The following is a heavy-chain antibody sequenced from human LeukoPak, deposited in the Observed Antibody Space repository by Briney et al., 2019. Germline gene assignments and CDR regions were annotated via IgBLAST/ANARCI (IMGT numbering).Heavy chain of an antibody. CDR1: GYTFTSYD. D-gene: IGHD1-20*01. CDR3: ARALPPTYNLNSPDNWFDP. V-gene: IGHV1-8*01. J-gene: IGHJ5*02. CDR2: MNPNSGNT. Sequence: ASVKVSCKASGYTFTSYDINWVRQATGQGLEWMGWMNPNSGNTGYAQKFQGRVTMTRNTSISTAYMELSSLRSDDTALYYCARALPPTYNLNSPDNWFDPWGQGTLVTVSS.